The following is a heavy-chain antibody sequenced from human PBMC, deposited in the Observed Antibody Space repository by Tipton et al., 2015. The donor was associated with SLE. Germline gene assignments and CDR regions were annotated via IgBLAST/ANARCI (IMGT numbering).Heavy chain of an antibody. D-gene: IGHD1-7*01. CDR2: ISSRDSTI. Sequence: SLRLSCVASGFNFSTYEMHWVRQAPGKGLEWISYISSRDSTIYYADSVKGRFTISRDNSKNTLYLQMNSLRAEDTAMYSCARGVLISGTTRYLDFWGQGTLVTASS. CDR1: GFNFSTYE. J-gene: IGHJ4*02. V-gene: IGHV3-48*03. CDR3: ARGVLISGTTRYLDF.